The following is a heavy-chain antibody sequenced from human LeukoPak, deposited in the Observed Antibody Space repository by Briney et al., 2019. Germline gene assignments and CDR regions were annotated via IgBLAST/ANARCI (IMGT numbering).Heavy chain of an antibody. D-gene: IGHD3-10*01. Sequence: SETLSLTCTVSGGSISSSSYNWGWIRQPPGKGLEWIGEIYHSGSTNYNPSLKSRVTISVDKSKNQFSLKLSSVTAADTAVYYCARDPSINGYYFDYWGQGTLVTVSS. V-gene: IGHV4-39*07. CDR2: IYHSGST. CDR1: GGSISSSSYN. CDR3: ARDPSINGYYFDY. J-gene: IGHJ4*02.